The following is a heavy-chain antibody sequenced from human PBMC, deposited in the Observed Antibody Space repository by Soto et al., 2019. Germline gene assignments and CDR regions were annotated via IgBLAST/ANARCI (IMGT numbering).Heavy chain of an antibody. V-gene: IGHV1-69*01. D-gene: IGHD6-6*01. CDR1: GCTFSNYS. CDR2: ISSIFGTA. CDR3: DREANRSSMRDDAVDI. J-gene: IGHJ3*02. Sequence: QVQLVQSGAEVKKPGSSVRVSCKASGCTFSNYSISWVRQASGQGLEWVGGISSIFGTANYAQKFQVRVTIHADESTSTAYMELSRLRSEEMADYSRDREANRSSMRDDAVDICGQGTMVTVSS.